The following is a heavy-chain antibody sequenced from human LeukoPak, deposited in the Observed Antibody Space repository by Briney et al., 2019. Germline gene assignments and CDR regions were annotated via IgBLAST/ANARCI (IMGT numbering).Heavy chain of an antibody. CDR3: ARQLGKGSYYFDY. V-gene: IGHV1-2*02. D-gene: IGHD7-27*01. Sequence: ASVKVSCKASGYTFTGYYMHWVRQAPGQGLEWMGWINPNSGGTNYAQKFQSRVTMTRDTSISTAYMELSRLRSDDTAVYYCARQLGKGSYYFDYWGQGTLVTVSS. CDR1: GYTFTGYY. J-gene: IGHJ4*02. CDR2: INPNSGGT.